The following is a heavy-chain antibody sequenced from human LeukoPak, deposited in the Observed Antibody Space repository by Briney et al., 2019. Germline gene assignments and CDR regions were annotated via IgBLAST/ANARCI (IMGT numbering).Heavy chain of an antibody. CDR3: ARDSQLWPRT. V-gene: IGHV4-30-2*01. CDR2: IYHSGST. D-gene: IGHD5-18*01. Sequence: SETLSLTCAVSGGSISSGGYSWSWIRQPPGKGLEWIGYIYHSGSTYYNPSLKSRVTISVDRSKNQFSLKLSSVTAADTAVYYCARDSQLWPRTWGQGTLVTVSS. J-gene: IGHJ5*02. CDR1: GGSISSGGYS.